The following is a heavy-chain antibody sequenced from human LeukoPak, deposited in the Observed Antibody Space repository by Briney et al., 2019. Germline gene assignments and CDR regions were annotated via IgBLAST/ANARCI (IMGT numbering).Heavy chain of an antibody. CDR2: INHSGST. CDR1: GGSFSGYY. D-gene: IGHD5-12*01. V-gene: IGHV4-34*01. J-gene: IGHJ5*02. CDR3: ARAVRGYSGSVSFDP. Sequence: SSETLSLTCAVYGGSFSGYYWSWIRQPPGKGLEWIGEINHSGSTNYNPSLKSRVTISVDTSKNQFSLKLSSVTAADTAVYYCARAVRGYSGSVSFDPWGQGTLVTVSS.